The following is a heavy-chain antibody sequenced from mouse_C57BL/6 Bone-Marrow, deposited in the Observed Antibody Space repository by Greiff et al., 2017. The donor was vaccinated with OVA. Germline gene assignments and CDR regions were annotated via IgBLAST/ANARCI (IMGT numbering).Heavy chain of an antibody. CDR1: GYTFTDYE. D-gene: IGHD2-4*01. CDR3: HIYYDFAY. Sequence: QVQLQQSGAELVRPGASVTLSCKASGYTFTDYEMHWVKQTPVHGLEWIGAIDPETGGTAYNQKFKGKAILTADKSSSTAYMELRSLTPEDSAVYYCHIYYDFAYWGQGTLVTVSA. CDR2: IDPETGGT. J-gene: IGHJ3*01. V-gene: IGHV1-15*01.